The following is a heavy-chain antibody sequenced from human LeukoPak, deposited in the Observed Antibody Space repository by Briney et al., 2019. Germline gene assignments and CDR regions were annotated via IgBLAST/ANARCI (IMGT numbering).Heavy chain of an antibody. D-gene: IGHD2-21*02. CDR2: INHSGST. CDR3: ARARGDTGG. CDR1: GGSFSGYY. Sequence: SETLSLTCAVCGGSFSGYYWSWIRQPPGKGLEWIGEINHSGSTNYNPSLKSRVTISVDTSKNQFSLKLSSVTAADTAVYYCARARGDTGGWGQGTLVTVSS. V-gene: IGHV4-34*01. J-gene: IGHJ4*02.